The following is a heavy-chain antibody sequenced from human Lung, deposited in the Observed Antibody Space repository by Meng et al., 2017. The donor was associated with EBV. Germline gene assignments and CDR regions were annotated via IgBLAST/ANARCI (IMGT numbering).Heavy chain of an antibody. V-gene: IGHV4-4*02. CDR2: IYHTGIT. D-gene: IGHD4-11*01. J-gene: IGHJ4*02. CDR3: AATVNDGYFDY. CDR1: GASLSSSTW. Sequence: HEHPEHSGQVRAKPSGPLSLTIVVSGASLSSSTWLSWVRQPPGNGLEWIGEIYHTGITNNNNYPKSRVTISVDTSKNQFSLKLSSVTAADTAVYYCAATVNDGYFDYWGQGTLVTVSS.